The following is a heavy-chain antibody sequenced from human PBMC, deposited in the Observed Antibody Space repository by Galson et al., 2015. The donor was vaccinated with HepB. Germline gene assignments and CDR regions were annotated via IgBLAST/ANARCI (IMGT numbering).Heavy chain of an antibody. D-gene: IGHD3-9*01. V-gene: IGHV2-5*02. Sequence: PALVKPTQTLTLTCTFSGFSLSTSGVGVGWIRQPPGKALEWLALIYWDDDKRYSPSLKSRLTITKDTSKNQVVLTMTNMDPVDTATYYCARRILRYFDWLFPPPDYWGQGTLVTVSS. CDR3: ARRILRYFDWLFPPPDY. CDR1: GFSLSTSGVG. CDR2: IYWDDDK. J-gene: IGHJ4*02.